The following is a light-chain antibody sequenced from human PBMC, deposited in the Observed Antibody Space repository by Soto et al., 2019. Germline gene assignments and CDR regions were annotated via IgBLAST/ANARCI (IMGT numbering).Light chain of an antibody. J-gene: IGLJ1*01. V-gene: IGLV1-44*01. Sequence: QSVLTQPPSASGTPGQRVTISCSGSSSNIGSNTVSWYQQLPGTAPKLFIYSNNRRPSGVPERFSGSNSGTSASLAISGLQSEDEADYYCAAWDDSLNGFYVFGTGTKLTVL. CDR2: SNN. CDR3: AAWDDSLNGFYV. CDR1: SSNIGSNT.